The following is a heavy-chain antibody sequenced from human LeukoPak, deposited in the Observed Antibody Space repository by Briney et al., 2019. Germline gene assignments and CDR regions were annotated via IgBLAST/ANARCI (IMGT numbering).Heavy chain of an antibody. CDR1: GGSISSGGYY. V-gene: IGHV4-30-2*01. J-gene: IGHJ4*02. Sequence: TLSLTCTVSGGSISSGGYYWSWIRQPPGKGLEWIGYIYHSGSTYYNPSLKSRVTISVDRSKNQFSLKLSSVTAADTAVYYCARGYCSSTSCQFDYWGQGTLVTVSS. CDR2: IYHSGST. D-gene: IGHD2-2*01. CDR3: ARGYCSSTSCQFDY.